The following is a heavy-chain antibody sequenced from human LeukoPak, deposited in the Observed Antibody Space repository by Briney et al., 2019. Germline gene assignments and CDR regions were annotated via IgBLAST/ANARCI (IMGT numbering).Heavy chain of an antibody. CDR2: ISFDGSNK. CDR3: ANSWTVYFRGVNY. J-gene: IGHJ4*02. D-gene: IGHD3/OR15-3a*01. CDR1: GFTFSNYG. V-gene: IGHV3-30*18. Sequence: GRSLRLSCAASGFTFSNYGMHWVRQAPGKGLEWVAVISFDGSNKYYADFVKGRFTIFRDNSKNTLYLQMNSLRAEDTALYYCANSWTVYFRGVNYWGQGTLVTVSS.